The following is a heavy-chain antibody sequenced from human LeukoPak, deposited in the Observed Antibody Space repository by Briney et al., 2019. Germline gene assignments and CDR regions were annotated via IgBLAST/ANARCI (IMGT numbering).Heavy chain of an antibody. D-gene: IGHD6-19*01. CDR3: AAMSSSGSGY. CDR2: ITGSGRTI. J-gene: IGHJ4*02. Sequence: GGSLRLSCAASGFSFSSYTMNWVRQAPGKGLEWVSYITGSGRTIYYADSVKGRFTISRDNAKNSLYLQMNSLRDEHTAVYYCAAMSSSGSGYWGQETLVTVAS. V-gene: IGHV3-48*02. CDR1: GFSFSSYT.